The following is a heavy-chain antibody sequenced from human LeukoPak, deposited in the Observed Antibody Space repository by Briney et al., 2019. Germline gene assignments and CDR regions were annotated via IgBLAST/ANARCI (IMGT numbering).Heavy chain of an antibody. CDR2: ISSNGGST. Sequence: PGGSLRLSCAASGFTFSSYAMHWVRQAPGKGLEYVSAISSNGGSTYYADSVKGRFTISRDNARNSLYLQMNSLRAEDTAVYYCARSGYSYGFDYWGQGTLVTVSS. V-gene: IGHV3-64*02. CDR1: GFTFSSYA. CDR3: ARSGYSYGFDY. D-gene: IGHD5-18*01. J-gene: IGHJ4*02.